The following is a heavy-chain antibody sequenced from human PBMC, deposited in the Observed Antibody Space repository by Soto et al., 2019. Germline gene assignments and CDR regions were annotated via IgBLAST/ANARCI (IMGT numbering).Heavy chain of an antibody. CDR1: GFTFSSYG. D-gene: IGHD4-17*01. J-gene: IGHJ4*02. CDR3: AKDLDYGDYYYFDY. Sequence: PGGSLRLSCAASGFTFSSYGMHWVRQAPGKGLEWVAVISYDGSNKYYADSVKGRFTISRDNSKNTLYLQMNSLRAEDTAVYYCAKDLDYGDYYYFDYCGQGTLVTVSS. CDR2: ISYDGSNK. V-gene: IGHV3-30*18.